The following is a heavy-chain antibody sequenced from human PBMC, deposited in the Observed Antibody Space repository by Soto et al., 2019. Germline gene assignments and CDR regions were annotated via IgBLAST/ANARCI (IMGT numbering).Heavy chain of an antibody. CDR3: DTVTTLDY. D-gene: IGHD4-17*01. Sequence: EVQLLESGGGLVQPGGSLRLSCAASGFTFSSYAMSWVRQAPGKGLEWVSAISGSGGSTYYADSVKGRFTISRDNSKNELDLKMNSVSGEDMVVYFCDTVTTLDYWGQGTLVTVYS. J-gene: IGHJ4*02. V-gene: IGHV3-23*01. CDR1: GFTFSSYA. CDR2: ISGSGGST.